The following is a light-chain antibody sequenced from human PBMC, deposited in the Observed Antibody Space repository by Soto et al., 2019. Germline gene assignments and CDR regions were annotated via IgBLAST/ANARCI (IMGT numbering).Light chain of an antibody. Sequence: QAVVTQPPSVSGAPGQRVTFSCTGSSSNIGAGYEVHWYQQLPGTAPRLLIYGNTNRPSGVPDRFSGSKSGTSASLAITGLQAEDEADYYCQSYDSSLRAVVFGGGTKLTVL. CDR2: GNT. CDR3: QSYDSSLRAVV. J-gene: IGLJ2*01. V-gene: IGLV1-40*01. CDR1: SSNIGAGYE.